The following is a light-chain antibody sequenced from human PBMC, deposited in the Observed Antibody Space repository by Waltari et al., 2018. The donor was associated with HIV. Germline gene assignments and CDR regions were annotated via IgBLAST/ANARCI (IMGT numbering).Light chain of an antibody. J-gene: IGLJ1*01. V-gene: IGLV2-14*01. CDR1: SSDVGAYNY. CDR3: VSYTSTIRPYV. CDR2: EVS. Sequence: QSALTQPASVSGSPGQSITISCTGNSSDVGAYNYVSSYQHHPGKAPILMSQEVSNRPSGGSKRLARAKPGNTASLTISVLQAEDEADYYCVSYTSTIRPYVIGTGTKVTVL.